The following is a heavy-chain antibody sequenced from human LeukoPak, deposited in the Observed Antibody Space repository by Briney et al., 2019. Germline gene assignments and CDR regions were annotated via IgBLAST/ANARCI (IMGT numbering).Heavy chain of an antibody. CDR3: AKDQEGYCSSTSCQLY. Sequence: GGSLRLSCAASGLTFSSYAMSWVRQAPGKGLEWVSAISGSGGSTYYADSVKGRFTISRDNSKNTLYLQMNSLRAEDTAVYYCAKDQEGYCSSTSCQLYWGQGTLVTASS. CDR1: GLTFSSYA. CDR2: ISGSGGST. J-gene: IGHJ4*02. V-gene: IGHV3-23*01. D-gene: IGHD2-2*01.